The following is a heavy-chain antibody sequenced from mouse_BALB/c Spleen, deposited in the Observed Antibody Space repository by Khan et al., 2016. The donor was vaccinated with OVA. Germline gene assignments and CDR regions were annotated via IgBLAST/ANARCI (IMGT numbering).Heavy chain of an antibody. CDR1: GYTFTNDG. CDR3: ARPPYFSYVLVY. J-gene: IGHJ4*01. D-gene: IGHD2-10*01. V-gene: IGHV9-3-1*01. CDR2: INTYTGEP. Sequence: QIQLVQSGPELKKPGETVKISCKASGYTFTNDGMNWVKQAPGKGLKWMGWINTYTGEPTYADDFKGRFAFSLATSASTAYLQINNLKNEDTATYFCARPPYFSYVLVYWGQGTSVTVSS.